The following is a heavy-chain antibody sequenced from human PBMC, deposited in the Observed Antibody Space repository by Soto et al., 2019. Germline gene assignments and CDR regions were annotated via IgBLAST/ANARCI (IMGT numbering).Heavy chain of an antibody. V-gene: IGHV1-18*01. CDR3: ACYGEVTVTSHYYHGMDV. J-gene: IGHJ6*04. Sequence: ASVNVSCNVSGYTFTSYGISCVRQAPGQGLEWMGWISAYNGNTNYAQKLQGRVTMTTDTSTRTAAMELRSLRCDDTAVYYCACYGEVTVTSHYYHGMDVWGKGSTVT. CDR2: ISAYNGNT. D-gene: IGHD3-16*02. CDR1: GYTFTSYG.